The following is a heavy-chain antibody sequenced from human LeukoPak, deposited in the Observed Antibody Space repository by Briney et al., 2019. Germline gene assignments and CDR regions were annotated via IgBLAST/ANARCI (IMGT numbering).Heavy chain of an antibody. CDR2: IREDGSEK. Sequence: GGSLRLSCAASGFTFTKHWMSWVRQAPGKGLEWVANIREDGSEKKYVDSVKGRFTISRDNAKNSLYLQMNSLRAEDTAVYYCTRDLMDYDVSTGLHHYYMDVWGQGTTVTVSS. CDR3: TRDLMDYDVSTGLHHYYMDV. D-gene: IGHD3-9*01. V-gene: IGHV3-7*01. CDR1: GFTFTKHW. J-gene: IGHJ6*02.